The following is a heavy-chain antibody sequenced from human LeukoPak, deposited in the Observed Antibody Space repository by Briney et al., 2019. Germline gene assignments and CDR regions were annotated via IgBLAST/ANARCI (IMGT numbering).Heavy chain of an antibody. Sequence: SETLFLTCTVSGGSISGYYWSWIRQPPGKGLGWFGYIYYSGSTNYNPSLKSRVTISVDTSRNQFSLKLSSVTAADTAIYYCARLDSSGSYDAFDIWGQGTMVTVSS. CDR2: IYYSGST. V-gene: IGHV4-59*01. J-gene: IGHJ3*02. D-gene: IGHD3-22*01. CDR1: GGSISGYY. CDR3: ARLDSSGSYDAFDI.